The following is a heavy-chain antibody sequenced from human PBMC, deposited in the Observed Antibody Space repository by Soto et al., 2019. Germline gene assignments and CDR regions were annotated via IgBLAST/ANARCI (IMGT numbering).Heavy chain of an antibody. CDR2: IFSKDDK. V-gene: IGHV2-26*01. D-gene: IGHD6-13*01. Sequence: QVTLKESGPVLVNPTETLTLTCTVSGFSLSNARMGVSWIRRPPGKALEWLAYIFSKDDKSYSTSLKSRLTVSKDTSKSQVVLTMTNMDPVDTATYYCARLQGSSWFYFDYWGQGALVTVSS. CDR1: GFSLSNARMG. CDR3: ARLQGSSWFYFDY. J-gene: IGHJ4*02.